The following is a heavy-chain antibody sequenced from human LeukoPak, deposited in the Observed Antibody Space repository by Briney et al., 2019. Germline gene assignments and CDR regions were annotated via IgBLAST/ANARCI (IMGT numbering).Heavy chain of an antibody. CDR1: GGTFSSYA. J-gene: IGHJ3*02. CDR2: IIPIFGTA. Sequence: SVKVSCKASGGTFSSYAISWVRQAPGQGLEWMGGIIPIFGTANYAQKFQGRVTITADKSTSTAYMELSSLRSEDTAVYYCARERLEQQLPDAFDIWGQGTMVTVSS. CDR3: ARERLEQQLPDAFDI. D-gene: IGHD6-13*01. V-gene: IGHV1-69*06.